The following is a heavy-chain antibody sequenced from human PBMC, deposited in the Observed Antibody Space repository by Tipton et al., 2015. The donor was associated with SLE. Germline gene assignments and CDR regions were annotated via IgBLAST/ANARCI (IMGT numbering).Heavy chain of an antibody. CDR2: IYYSGST. CDR3: ARILAAAGTGGY. D-gene: IGHD6-13*01. Sequence: TLSLTCTVSGGSISSSSYYWGWIRQPPGKGLEWIGRIYYSGSTYYNPSLKSRATISVDTSKNQFSLKLSSVTAADTAVYYCARILAAAGTGGYWGQGTLVTVSS. CDR1: GGSISSSSYY. J-gene: IGHJ4*02. V-gene: IGHV4-39*07.